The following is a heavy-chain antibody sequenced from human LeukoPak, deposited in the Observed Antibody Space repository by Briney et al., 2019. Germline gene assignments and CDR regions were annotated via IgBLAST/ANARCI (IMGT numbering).Heavy chain of an antibody. J-gene: IGHJ4*02. Sequence: PGGSLRLSFAAPGFPVSSNYMSWVRPAPGKGLEWVSVILSGGSTYYADSVKGRFTISRDNSKNTLYLQMNILRAEDTAVYYCAKWGAYDLLTAYSTGAFDYWGQGTLVTV. CDR3: AKWGAYDLLTAYSTGAFDY. CDR1: GFPVSSNY. CDR2: ILSGGST. V-gene: IGHV3-53*01. D-gene: IGHD3-9*01.